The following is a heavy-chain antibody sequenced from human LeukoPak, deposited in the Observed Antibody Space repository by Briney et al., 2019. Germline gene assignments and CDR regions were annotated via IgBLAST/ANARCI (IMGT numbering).Heavy chain of an antibody. CDR1: GFTFRSYG. D-gene: IGHD3-22*01. J-gene: IGHJ1*01. Sequence: PGGSLRLSCAASGFTFRSYGIHWVRQAPGKGLEWVAFIRSDGSDKYYADSVKGRFTISRDNAKNSLYLQMNSLRAEDTAVYYCATYSSLNRREFQYWGQGTLLTVSS. V-gene: IGHV3-30*02. CDR2: IRSDGSDK. CDR3: ATYSSLNRREFQY.